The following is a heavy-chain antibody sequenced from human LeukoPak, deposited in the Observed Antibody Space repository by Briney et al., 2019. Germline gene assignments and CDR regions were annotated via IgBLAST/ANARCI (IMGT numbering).Heavy chain of an antibody. Sequence: GGSLRLSCAASGFTFSSYSMNWVRQAPGKGLEWVSSISSSSSYIYYADSVKGRLTISRDNAKNSLYLQMSSLRAEDTAVYYCAREAGRELLPEYFQHWGQGTLVTVSS. CDR1: GFTFSSYS. CDR2: ISSSSSYI. V-gene: IGHV3-21*01. J-gene: IGHJ1*01. CDR3: AREAGRELLPEYFQH. D-gene: IGHD1-26*01.